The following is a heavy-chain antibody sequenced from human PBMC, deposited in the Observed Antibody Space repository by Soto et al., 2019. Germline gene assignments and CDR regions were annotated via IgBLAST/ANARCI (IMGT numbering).Heavy chain of an antibody. CDR1: EYSFRIYW. Sequence: GESLKISCQAFEYSFRIYWISWVRQKPGAGLEWMGRVDPNDSFATYSPSFEGHVSISVDKSTNIVYLQWRSLRASDTATYYCARHQSGSGNSNFDFWGQGAPVTVSS. V-gene: IGHV5-10-1*01. CDR2: VDPNDSFA. D-gene: IGHD3-10*01. CDR3: ARHQSGSGNSNFDF. J-gene: IGHJ4*02.